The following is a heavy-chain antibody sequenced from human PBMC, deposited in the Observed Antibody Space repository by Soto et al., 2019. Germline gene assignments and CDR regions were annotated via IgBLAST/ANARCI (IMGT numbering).Heavy chain of an antibody. J-gene: IGHJ6*02. CDR3: TTQAPSYCSSTSCYLEDYYQRIDV. Sequence: GGSLRLSCAASGFTFSNAWMSWVRQAPGKGLEWVGRIKSKTDGGTTDYAAPVKGRFTISRDDSKNTLYLQMNSLKTEDTAVYYCTTQAPSYCSSTSCYLEDYYQRIDVWGQGTTVT. CDR1: GFTFSNAW. V-gene: IGHV3-15*01. D-gene: IGHD2-2*01. CDR2: IKSKTDGGTT.